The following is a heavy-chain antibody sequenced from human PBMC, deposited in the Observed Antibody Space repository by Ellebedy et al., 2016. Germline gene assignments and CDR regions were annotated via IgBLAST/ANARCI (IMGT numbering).Heavy chain of an antibody. CDR1: GGSVSSDY. D-gene: IGHD6-19*01. CDR2: VFHTGAT. CDR3: AKWNGGWYAFDV. Sequence: SETLSLTCNVSGGSVSSDYWNWIRRPPGKGLEWIGYVFHTGATLLNPSLKSRVTMSVDTSKSQISLRLVSVTAADTAVYYCAKWNGGWYAFDVWGQGTMVTVSS. J-gene: IGHJ3*01. V-gene: IGHV4-59*02.